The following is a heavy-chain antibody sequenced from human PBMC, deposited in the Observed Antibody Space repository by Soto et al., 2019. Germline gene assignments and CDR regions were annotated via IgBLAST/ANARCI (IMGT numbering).Heavy chain of an antibody. CDR3: AKDTYFYDNSCYYIFDY. J-gene: IGHJ4*02. V-gene: IGHV3-30*18. CDR1: GFAFSSYG. CDR2: ISYDGSNE. D-gene: IGHD3-22*01. Sequence: QVQLVESGGGVVQAGRSLRLSCAASGFAFSSYGIHWVRQAPGKGLEWVAGISYDGSNEHYTDSVKGRFTISRDNSKNTRYLQMNILRAEDTAVYYCAKDTYFYDNSCYYIFDYWGQGTLVTVSS.